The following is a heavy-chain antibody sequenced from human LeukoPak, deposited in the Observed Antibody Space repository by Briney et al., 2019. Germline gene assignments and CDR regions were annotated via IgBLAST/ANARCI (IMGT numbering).Heavy chain of an antibody. V-gene: IGHV1-18*01. Sequence: ASVKVSCKASGYSFSSYGITWVRPAPGQGLGCMGWIISYNGNTNYTQKLQGRVTMTTDTSTNTAYMKVRSLTSDDTAVYYCARWHSSSSWPPSCDYSGQGTPVTVSS. D-gene: IGHD6-6*01. J-gene: IGHJ4*02. CDR1: GYSFSSYG. CDR3: ARWHSSSSWPPSCDY. CDR2: IISYNGNT.